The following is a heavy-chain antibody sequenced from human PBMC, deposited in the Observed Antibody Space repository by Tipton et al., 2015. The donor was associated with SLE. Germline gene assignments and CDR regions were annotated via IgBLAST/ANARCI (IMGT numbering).Heavy chain of an antibody. CDR1: GFTVSSNY. CDR3: ARPRRVVGVGELGY. J-gene: IGHJ4*02. V-gene: IGHV3-66*04. Sequence: GSLRLSCAASGFTVSSNYMSWVRQAPGKGLEWVSVIYSGGSTYYADSVKGRFTISRDNSKNSLYLQMNSLRADDTAVYYCARPRRVVGVGELGYWGQGTLVTVSS. CDR2: IYSGGST. D-gene: IGHD2-15*01.